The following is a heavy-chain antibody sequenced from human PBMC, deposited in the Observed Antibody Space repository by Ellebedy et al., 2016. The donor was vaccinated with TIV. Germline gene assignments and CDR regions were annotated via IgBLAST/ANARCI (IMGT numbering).Heavy chain of an antibody. V-gene: IGHV3-7*03. D-gene: IGHD3-10*02. CDR3: AKGLVRGTYYFYAMDV. CDR1: GFTFSNHW. J-gene: IGHJ6*02. Sequence: GESLKISCTASGFTFSNHWMTWVRQAPGKGLEWVANIKEDGSEKSYVDSVKGRFTISRDNAKNSLYLQMNNLRAEDTAVYYCAKGLVRGTYYFYAMDVWGQGTTVTVSS. CDR2: IKEDGSEK.